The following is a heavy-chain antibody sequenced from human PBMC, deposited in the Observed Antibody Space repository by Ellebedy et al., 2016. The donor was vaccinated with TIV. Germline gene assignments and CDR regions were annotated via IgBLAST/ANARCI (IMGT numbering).Heavy chain of an antibody. CDR1: GGSISSYY. D-gene: IGHD1-26*01. CDR2: IYYSGST. J-gene: IGHJ6*02. V-gene: IGHV4-59*01. Sequence: SETLSLTCTVSGGSISSYYWSWIRQPPGKGLEWIGYIYYSGSTNYNPSLKSRVTISVDTSKNQFSLKLSSVTAADTAVYYCARLMSGSFLGVRDVWGQGTTVTVSS. CDR3: ARLMSGSFLGVRDV.